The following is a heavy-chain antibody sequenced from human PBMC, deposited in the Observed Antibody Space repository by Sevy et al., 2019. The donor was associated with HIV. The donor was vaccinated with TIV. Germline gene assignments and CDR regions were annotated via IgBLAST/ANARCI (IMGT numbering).Heavy chain of an antibody. CDR2: ISYDESDK. D-gene: IGHD4-17*01. CDR3: ARPRANYVDHYFFFAMDG. J-gene: IGHJ6*02. CDR1: GFAFSDYFA. Sequence: GGSLRLSCAASGFAFSDYFAMHWVRQAPGKGLEWVALISYDESDKYYADSVKGRFTNSRDNFKNTLYLQMNSLTTEDTAVYYCARPRANYVDHYFFFAMDGWGQRTTVTVSS. V-gene: IGHV3-30-3*01.